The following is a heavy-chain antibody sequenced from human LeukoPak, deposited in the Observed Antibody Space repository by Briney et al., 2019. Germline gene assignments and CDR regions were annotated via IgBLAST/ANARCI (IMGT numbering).Heavy chain of an antibody. Sequence: SVKVSCKASRGTFSNYAISWVRQAPGQGLEWMGGIIPIFGTANYAQKLQGRVTITADESTSTVYMELSSLRSEDTAVYYCARDRGYSYAKKSSKYYYMDVWGKGTTVTISS. CDR1: RGTFSNYA. CDR2: IIPIFGTA. V-gene: IGHV1-69*13. CDR3: ARDRGYSYAKKSSKYYYMDV. D-gene: IGHD5-18*01. J-gene: IGHJ6*03.